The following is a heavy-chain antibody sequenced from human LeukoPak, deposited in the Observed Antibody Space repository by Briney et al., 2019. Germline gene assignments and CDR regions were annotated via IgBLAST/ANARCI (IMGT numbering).Heavy chain of an antibody. Sequence: ASVKVSCKASVYTFIDYYMHWVRQAPGQALEWMGWINPNSGGINYAQRFQGSVTMTRDTSLSTAYMELSRLRSDDTAVYYCARDRSTMVRGENFAFDIWGQGTMVTVSS. CDR1: VYTFIDYY. CDR2: INPNSGGI. J-gene: IGHJ3*02. D-gene: IGHD3-10*01. CDR3: ARDRSTMVRGENFAFDI. V-gene: IGHV1-2*02.